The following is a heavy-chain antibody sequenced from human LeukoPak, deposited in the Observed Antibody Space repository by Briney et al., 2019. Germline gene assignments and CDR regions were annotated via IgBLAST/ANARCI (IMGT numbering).Heavy chain of an antibody. V-gene: IGHV3-30*02. D-gene: IGHD2-15*01. CDR2: IRYDGSNK. CDR1: GFTFSSYG. CDR3: AKELGYCSAGRCEYFQH. Sequence: PGGSLRLSCAASGFTFSSYGMHWVRQAPGKGLEWVAFIRYDGSNKYYADSVKGRFIISRDNSKNTLYLQMNSLRAEDTAIYYCAKELGYCSAGRCEYFQHWGQGTLVTVSS. J-gene: IGHJ1*01.